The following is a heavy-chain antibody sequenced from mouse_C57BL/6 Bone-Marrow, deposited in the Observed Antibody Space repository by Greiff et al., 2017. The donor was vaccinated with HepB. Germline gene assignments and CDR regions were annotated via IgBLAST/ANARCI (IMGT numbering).Heavy chain of an antibody. Sequence: DVKLVESEGGLVQPGSSMKLSCTASGFTFRDYYMAWVRQVPEKGLEWVANINYDGSSTYYLDSLKSRFIISRDNAKNILYLQMSSLKSEDTATYYCARDLDYFDYWGQGTTLTVSS. CDR1: GFTFRDYY. V-gene: IGHV5-16*01. CDR2: INYDGSST. J-gene: IGHJ2*01. CDR3: ARDLDYFDY.